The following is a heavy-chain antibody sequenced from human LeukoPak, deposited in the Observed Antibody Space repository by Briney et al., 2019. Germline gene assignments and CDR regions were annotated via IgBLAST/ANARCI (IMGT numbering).Heavy chain of an antibody. D-gene: IGHD2/OR15-2a*01. CDR1: GYTFTSYA. V-gene: IGHV1-3*01. Sequence: ASVKVSCKASGYTFTSYAMHWVRQAPGQRLEWMGWINAGNGNTKYSQKFQGRVAITRDTSASTAYMELSSLRSEDTAVYYCARERKLSWFDPWGQGTLVTVSS. CDR3: ARERKLSWFDP. J-gene: IGHJ5*02. CDR2: INAGNGNT.